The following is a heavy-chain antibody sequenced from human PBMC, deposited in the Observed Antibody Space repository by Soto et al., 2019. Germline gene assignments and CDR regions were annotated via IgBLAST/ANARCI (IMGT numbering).Heavy chain of an antibody. CDR2: IYHSGNT. Sequence: QVRLQESGPGLVKPSQTLSLTCTVSGGSISSGDYYWSWIRQPPGKGLEWIGYIYHSGNTYYNPSLKSRVTISVDTSKNQFSLKLSSVTAADTAVYYCARERPDGARLDPWGQGTLVTVSS. J-gene: IGHJ5*02. D-gene: IGHD6-6*01. V-gene: IGHV4-30-4*01. CDR1: GGSISSGDYY. CDR3: ARERPDGARLDP.